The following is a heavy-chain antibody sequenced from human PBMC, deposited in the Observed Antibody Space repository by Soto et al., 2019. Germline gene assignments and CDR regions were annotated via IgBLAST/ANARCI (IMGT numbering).Heavy chain of an antibody. Sequence: GESLKISCAASGFTFSSYAMHWVRQAPGKGLEWVAVISYDGSNKYYADSVKGRFTISRDNSKNTLYLQMNSLRAEDTAVYYCARAGVVVAASYYYYYGMDVWGQGTTVTVSS. CDR3: ARAGVVVAASYYYYYGMDV. J-gene: IGHJ6*02. CDR2: ISYDGSNK. V-gene: IGHV3-30-3*01. D-gene: IGHD2-15*01. CDR1: GFTFSSYA.